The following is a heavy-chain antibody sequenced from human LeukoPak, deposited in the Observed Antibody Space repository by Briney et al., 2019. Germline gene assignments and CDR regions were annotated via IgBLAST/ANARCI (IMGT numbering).Heavy chain of an antibody. Sequence: PSETLSLTCTVSGGSISSSSYYWGWIRQPPGKGLEWIGSIYYSGSTYYNPSLKSRVTISVDTSKNQFSLKLSSVTAADTAVYYCARDQVATIYGGLDYWGQGTLVTVSS. CDR3: ARDQVATIYGGLDY. V-gene: IGHV4-39*07. CDR1: GGSISSSSYY. D-gene: IGHD5-12*01. J-gene: IGHJ4*02. CDR2: IYYSGST.